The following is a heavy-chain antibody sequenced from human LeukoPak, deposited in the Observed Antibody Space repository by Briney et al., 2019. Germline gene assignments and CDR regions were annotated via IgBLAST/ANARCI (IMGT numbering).Heavy chain of an antibody. Sequence: SETLSLTCTVSGGSISSSSYYWGWIRQPPGKGLEWIGSIYYSGSTYYNPSLKSRVTISVDTSKNQFSLKLSSLTAADTAVYYCARGVVAAAGRTFDFWGQGTLVTVSS. CDR1: GGSISSSSYY. J-gene: IGHJ4*02. CDR2: IYYSGST. CDR3: ARGVVAAAGRTFDF. D-gene: IGHD6-13*01. V-gene: IGHV4-39*07.